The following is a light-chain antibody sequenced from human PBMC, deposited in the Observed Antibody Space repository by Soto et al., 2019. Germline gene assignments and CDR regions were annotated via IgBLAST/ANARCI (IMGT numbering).Light chain of an antibody. J-gene: IGKJ2*01. CDR2: DAS. CDR1: QDINDR. V-gene: IGKV1-33*01. CDR3: QQFNSLPYT. Sequence: DIQMTQSASSLSASVGDRVTITCQASQDINDRLNWYQQKPGKAPKIQISDASSLETGVPSRFSGDGSGTYFTLTINNLQPEDFATYHCQQFNSLPYTFGQGTSLEI.